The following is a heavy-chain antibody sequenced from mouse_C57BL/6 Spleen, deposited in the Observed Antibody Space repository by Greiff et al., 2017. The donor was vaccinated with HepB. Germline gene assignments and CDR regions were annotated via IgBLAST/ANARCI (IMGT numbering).Heavy chain of an antibody. J-gene: IGHJ4*01. V-gene: IGHV1-80*01. Sequence: LQPSWGGVGKPWGSVKNFCKASGYAFRSYLVNWGKQRPGKGLWWSGQIYPGDGDTNYNQKFKGKATLTVDTSSSTAYMQLSSLTSEDSAVYYCAPWDGAMDYWGQGTSVTVSS. CDR3: APWDGAMDY. CDR1: GYAFRSYL. D-gene: IGHD4-1*01. CDR2: IYPGDGDT.